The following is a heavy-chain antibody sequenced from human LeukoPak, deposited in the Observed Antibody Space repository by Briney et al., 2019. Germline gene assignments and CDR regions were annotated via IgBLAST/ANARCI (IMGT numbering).Heavy chain of an antibody. CDR1: GYTFTSYG. CDR2: ISGYNGNT. V-gene: IGHV1-18*01. CDR3: VRAWDSRTWDSSSWNYYYGLDV. Sequence: ASVKVSCKTSGYTFTSYGISWVRQAPGQGLERMGWISGYNGNTNYAQKLQGRVTMTTDTSTSTAYMELRSLRSDDTAVYYCVRAWDSRTWDSSSWNYYYGLDVWGQGTTVTVSS. D-gene: IGHD6-13*01. J-gene: IGHJ6*02.